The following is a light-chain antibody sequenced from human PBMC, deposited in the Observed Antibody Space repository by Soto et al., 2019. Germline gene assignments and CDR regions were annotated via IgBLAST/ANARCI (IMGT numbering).Light chain of an antibody. J-gene: IGLJ1*01. Sequence: QSVLTQPASVSGSPGQSITISCTGTSSDVGNYDYVSWYQQHPGKAPPLMIYEVSNRPSGVSHRFSGSKSGNTASLTISGLRAEDAADYYCKSYIPSSTLSVFGTGTKVTVL. V-gene: IGLV2-14*01. CDR2: EVS. CDR1: SSDVGNYDY. CDR3: KSYIPSSTLSV.